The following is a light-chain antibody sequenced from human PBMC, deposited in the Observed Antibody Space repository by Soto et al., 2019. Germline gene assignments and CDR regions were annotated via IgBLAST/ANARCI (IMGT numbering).Light chain of an antibody. Sequence: DIQMTQSPSTLSASVGDRVTITCRASQSISSRLAWYQQKPGKAPKLLIYDASSLESGVPSRFSGSGSGTEFTLTISSLQPDDFATYYCQQYNSYLYTFGQGTNLEIK. CDR3: QQYNSYLYT. J-gene: IGKJ2*01. CDR1: QSISSR. CDR2: DAS. V-gene: IGKV1-5*01.